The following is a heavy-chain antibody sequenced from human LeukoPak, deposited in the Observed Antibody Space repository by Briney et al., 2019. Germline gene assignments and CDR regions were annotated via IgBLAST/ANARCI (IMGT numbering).Heavy chain of an antibody. J-gene: IGHJ5*02. Sequence: GSLRLSCAASGFTFRSCELSWVRQAPAKGLEWVSYISSSGSIIYYADSVKGRFTISRDSAKNSLYLQMNSLRAEDTAVYYCARVPWFDPWGQGTLVTVSS. CDR1: GFTFRSCE. CDR3: ARVPWFDP. V-gene: IGHV3-48*03. CDR2: ISSSGSII.